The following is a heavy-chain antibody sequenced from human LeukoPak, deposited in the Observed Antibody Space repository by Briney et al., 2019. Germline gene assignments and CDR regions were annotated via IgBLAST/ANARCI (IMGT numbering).Heavy chain of an antibody. CDR2: IIPILGIA. CDR1: GGTFSSYA. V-gene: IGHV1-69*04. D-gene: IGHD4-23*01. Sequence: GSSVKVSCKASGGTFSSYAISWVRQAPGQGLEWMGRIIPILGIANYAQKFQGRVTITADKSTSTAYMELSSLRSEDTAVYYCARAYMVAYGGNPVFDYWGQGTLVTVSS. CDR3: ARAYMVAYGGNPVFDY. J-gene: IGHJ4*02.